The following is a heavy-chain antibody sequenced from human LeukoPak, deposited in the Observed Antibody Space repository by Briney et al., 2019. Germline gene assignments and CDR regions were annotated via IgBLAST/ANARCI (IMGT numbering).Heavy chain of an antibody. D-gene: IGHD3-3*01. V-gene: IGHV4-34*01. CDR2: INHSGST. Sequence: SETLSLTCAVYGGSFSGYYWSWIRQPPGKGLEWIGEINHSGSTNYNPSLKSRVTISVDTSKNQFSLKLSSETAADTAVYYCARMIGGYYDLWSGYSSDYWGQGTLVTVSS. CDR1: GGSFSGYY. J-gene: IGHJ4*02. CDR3: ARMIGGYYDLWSGYSSDY.